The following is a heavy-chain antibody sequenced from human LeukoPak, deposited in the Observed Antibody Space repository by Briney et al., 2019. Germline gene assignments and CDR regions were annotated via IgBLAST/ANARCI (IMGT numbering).Heavy chain of an antibody. Sequence: ASVKVSCKASGYTFTSYYMHWVRQAPGQGLEWMGIINPSGGSTGYAQKFQGRVTMTRDTSTSTVYMELSSLRSEDTAVYYCARAMTTVTTEGHWGQGTLVTVSS. D-gene: IGHD4-17*01. J-gene: IGHJ4*02. CDR1: GYTFTSYY. V-gene: IGHV1-46*01. CDR2: INPSGGST. CDR3: ARAMTTVTTEGH.